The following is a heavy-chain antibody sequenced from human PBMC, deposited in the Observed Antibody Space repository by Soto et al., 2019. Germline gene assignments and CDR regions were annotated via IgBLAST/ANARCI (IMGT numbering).Heavy chain of an antibody. CDR3: AREVLWSRRYYGMDV. J-gene: IGHJ6*02. CDR1: GGSISSYY. CDR2: IYYSGST. Sequence: SETLSLTCTVSGGSISSYYWSWIRQPPGKGLEWIGYIYYSGSTNYNPSLKSRVTISVDTSKNQFSLKLSSVTAADTAVYYCAREVLWSRRYYGMDVWGQGTTVTVSS. D-gene: IGHD3-3*01. V-gene: IGHV4-59*01.